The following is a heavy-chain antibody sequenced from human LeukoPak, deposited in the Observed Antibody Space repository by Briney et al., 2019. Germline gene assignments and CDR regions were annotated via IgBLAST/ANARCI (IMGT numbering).Heavy chain of an antibody. Sequence: PGGSLRLSCAASGFTFSSYSMNWVRQAPGKGLEWVSSISSSSSYIYYADSVKGRFTISRDNAKNSLYLQMNSLRAEDTAVYYCARDYYGSGSYYRGGYYYYYMDVWGKGTTVTVSS. CDR3: ARDYYGSGSYYRGGYYYYYMDV. V-gene: IGHV3-21*01. J-gene: IGHJ6*03. CDR2: ISSSSSYI. D-gene: IGHD3-10*01. CDR1: GFTFSSYS.